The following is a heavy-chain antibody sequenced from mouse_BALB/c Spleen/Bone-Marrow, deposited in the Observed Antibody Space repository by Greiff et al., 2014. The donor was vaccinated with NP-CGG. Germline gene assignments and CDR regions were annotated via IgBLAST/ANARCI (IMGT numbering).Heavy chain of an antibody. CDR2: IYPGDGDT. CDR3: TRSTATFDY. V-gene: IGHV1-80*01. D-gene: IGHD1-2*01. J-gene: IGHJ2*01. CDR1: GYAFSAYW. Sequence: VQLVESGAELVRPGSSVKISCKASGYAFSAYWMNWVKQRPGQGLEWIGQIYPGDGDTNYNGKFKGKATLTADKSSSKAYMQLSSLTSEDSAVYFCTRSTATFDYWGQGTTLTVSS.